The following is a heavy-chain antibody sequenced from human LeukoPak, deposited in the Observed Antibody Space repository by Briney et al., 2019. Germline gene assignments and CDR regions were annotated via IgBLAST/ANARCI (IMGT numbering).Heavy chain of an antibody. Sequence: SVKVSCKAPGGTFSSYAISWVRQAPGQGLEWMGRIIPILGIANYAQKFQGRVTITADKSTSTAYMELSSLRSEDTAVYYCARELKRGCCWFDPWGQGTLVTVSS. CDR3: ARELKRGCCWFDP. V-gene: IGHV1-69*04. CDR1: GGTFSSYA. D-gene: IGHD3-10*01. CDR2: IIPILGIA. J-gene: IGHJ5*02.